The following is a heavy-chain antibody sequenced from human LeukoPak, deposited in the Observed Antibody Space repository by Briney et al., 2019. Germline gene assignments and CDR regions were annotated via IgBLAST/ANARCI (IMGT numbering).Heavy chain of an antibody. V-gene: IGHV1-69*04. J-gene: IGHJ4*02. CDR1: GGTFSSYA. CDR2: IIPILGIA. CDR3: ARGRRPGIAAAGTYYGY. Sequence: SVKVSCKASGGTFSSYAISWVRQAPGQGLEWMGRIIPILGIANYAQKFQGRVTITADKSTSTAYMELSSLRSEDTAVYYCARGRRPGIAAAGTYYGYWGQGTLVTVSS. D-gene: IGHD6-13*01.